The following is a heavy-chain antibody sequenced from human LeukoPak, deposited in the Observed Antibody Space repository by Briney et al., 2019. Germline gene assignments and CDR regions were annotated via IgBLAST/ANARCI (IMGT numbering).Heavy chain of an antibody. CDR2: ISDIGSI. Sequence: SETLSLTCTVSGGSISSYYWSWIRQPPGKGLEWIAYISDIGSINYNPSLKSRVTMSLDTSKNQVSLRLSSVTAADTAVYYCARHPFATPFGYWGRGTLLTVSS. CDR3: ARHPFATPFGY. CDR1: GGSISSYY. J-gene: IGHJ4*02. V-gene: IGHV4-59*08. D-gene: IGHD2-15*01.